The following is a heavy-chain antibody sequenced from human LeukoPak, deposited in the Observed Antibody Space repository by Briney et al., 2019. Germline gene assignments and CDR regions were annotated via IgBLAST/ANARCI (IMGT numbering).Heavy chain of an antibody. V-gene: IGHV5-51*01. Sequence: GESLKISCKVSGNSFQSYWIGWVRQMPGKGLEFMGLVFIGDSDTRYSPSFHGQVTISVDKSISTAYLQWSSLKASDSAMYYCASTGFSSRRFDYWGQGTPVIVST. CDR1: GNSFQSYW. CDR2: VFIGDSDT. D-gene: IGHD6-13*01. CDR3: ASTGFSSRRFDY. J-gene: IGHJ4*02.